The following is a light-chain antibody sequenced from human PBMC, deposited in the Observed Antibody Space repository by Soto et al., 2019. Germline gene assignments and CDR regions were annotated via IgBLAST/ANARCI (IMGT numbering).Light chain of an antibody. V-gene: IGLV3-21*01. CDR2: YDS. Sequence: SYELTQPPSVSVAPGETARITCGGNNIGTKGVRWYQQKPGQAPVLVIYYDSDRPSGIPERFSGSKSGNTATLTISRVEAGDEADYYCEVWDSSSDHVVFGGGTKLTVL. CDR3: EVWDSSSDHVV. CDR1: NIGTKG. J-gene: IGLJ2*01.